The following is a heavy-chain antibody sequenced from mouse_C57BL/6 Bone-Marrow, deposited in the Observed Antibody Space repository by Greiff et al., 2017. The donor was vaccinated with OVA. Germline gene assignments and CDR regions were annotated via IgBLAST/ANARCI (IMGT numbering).Heavy chain of an antibody. CDR2: INPNNGGT. CDR3: ARRGLRRGWFAY. CDR1: GYTFTDYN. Sequence: EVKLMESGPELVKPGASVKMSCKASGYTFTDYNMHWVKQSHGKSLEWIGYINPNNGGTSYNQKFKGKATLTVNKSSSTAYMELRSLTSEDSAVYYCARRGLRRGWFAYWGQGTLVTVSA. V-gene: IGHV1-22*01. D-gene: IGHD2-4*01. J-gene: IGHJ3*01.